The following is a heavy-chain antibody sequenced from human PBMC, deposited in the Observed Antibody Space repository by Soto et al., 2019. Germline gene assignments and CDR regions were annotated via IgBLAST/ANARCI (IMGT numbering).Heavy chain of an antibody. CDR2: IYYSGST. Sequence: QVQLQESGPGLVKPSQTLSLTCTVSGGSISSGDYYWSWIRQPPGKGLEWIGYIYYSGSTYYNPSLKSRATISVDTSKNQFSLKLSSVTAADTAVYYCAREATIEGRCFDYWGQGTLVTVSS. D-gene: IGHD5-12*01. CDR1: GGSISSGDYY. J-gene: IGHJ4*02. V-gene: IGHV4-30-4*01. CDR3: AREATIEGRCFDY.